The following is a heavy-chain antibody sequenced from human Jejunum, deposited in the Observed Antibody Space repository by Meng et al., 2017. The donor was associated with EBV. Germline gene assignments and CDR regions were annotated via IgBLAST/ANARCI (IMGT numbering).Heavy chain of an antibody. D-gene: IGHD1-1*01. J-gene: IGHJ4*02. V-gene: IGHV4-28*01. CDR2: IYYTGTT. CDR1: GYSMSNSNW. Sequence: QVQLPDSGPGLMKPSYTLSLPCAVSGYSMSNSNWWGWIRQPPGKGLEWIGYIYYTGTTYYNPSLKSRVTMSIDTSNNHFSLKLTSVTTMDTAVYYCAKRMPGTGFDYWGQGTLVTVSS. CDR3: AKRMPGTGFDY.